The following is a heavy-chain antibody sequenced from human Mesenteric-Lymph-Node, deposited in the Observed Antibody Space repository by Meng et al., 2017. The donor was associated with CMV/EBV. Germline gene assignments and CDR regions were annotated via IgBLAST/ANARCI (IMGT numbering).Heavy chain of an antibody. J-gene: IGHJ6*02. D-gene: IGHD3-3*01. Sequence: GESLKISCAASGFTVSNNYFYWVRQAPGKGLEWVSVIYSAGATHYADSVKGRFTISRDNSKNTVHLQMNNLRAEDTAVYYCAREVAKDYDFWSGYYTHTTLYGMDVWGQGTTVTVSS. V-gene: IGHV3-53*01. CDR3: AREVAKDYDFWSGYYTHTTLYGMDV. CDR2: IYSAGAT. CDR1: GFTVSNNY.